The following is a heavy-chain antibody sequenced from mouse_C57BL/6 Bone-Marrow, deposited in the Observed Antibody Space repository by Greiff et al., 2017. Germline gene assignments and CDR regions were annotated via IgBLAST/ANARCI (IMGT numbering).Heavy chain of an antibody. J-gene: IGHJ4*01. CDR2: IDPEDGET. V-gene: IGHV14-2*01. D-gene: IGHD1-1*01. CDR3: ARSRGLFITTVVATGDYAMDY. Sequence: EVQLQQSGAELVKPGASVKLSCTASGFNIKDYYMHWVKQRTEQGLEWIGRIDPEDGETKYAPKFQGKATITADTSSNPAYLQLSSLTSEDTAVYYCARSRGLFITTVVATGDYAMDYWGQGTSVTVSS. CDR1: GFNIKDYY.